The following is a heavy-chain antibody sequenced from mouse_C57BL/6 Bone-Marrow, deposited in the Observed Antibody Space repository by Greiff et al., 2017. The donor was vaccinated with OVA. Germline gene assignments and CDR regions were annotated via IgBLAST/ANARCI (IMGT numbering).Heavy chain of an antibody. J-gene: IGHJ3*01. Sequence: EVQLQQSGEGLVKPGGSLKLSCAASGFTFSSYAMSWVRQTPEKRLEWVAYISSGGDYIYYAATVKGRFTISRDNARNTLYLQMSSLKSEDTAMYYCTRDYGSSLGFAYWGQGTLVTVSA. CDR1: GFTFSSYA. CDR2: ISSGGDYI. D-gene: IGHD1-1*01. V-gene: IGHV5-9-1*02. CDR3: TRDYGSSLGFAY.